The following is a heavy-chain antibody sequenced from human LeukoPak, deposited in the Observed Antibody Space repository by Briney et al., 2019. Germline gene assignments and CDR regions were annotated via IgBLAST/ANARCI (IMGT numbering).Heavy chain of an antibody. D-gene: IGHD1-26*01. Sequence: SQTLSLTCTLSGGSISSYYWSWIRQHAGRGLGWNGCIYTSGSTNDNPSLKSRVTMSVDTSKNQFSLKLSSVTAADTAVYYCARDRGPDSGSYYFDYWGQGTLVTVSS. J-gene: IGHJ4*02. CDR2: IYTSGST. V-gene: IGHV4-4*07. CDR1: GGSISSYY. CDR3: ARDRGPDSGSYYFDY.